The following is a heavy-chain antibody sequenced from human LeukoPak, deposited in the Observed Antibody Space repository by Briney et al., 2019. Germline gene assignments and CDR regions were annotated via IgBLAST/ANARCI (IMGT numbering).Heavy chain of an antibody. Sequence: GGSLRLSCAGSGFIFSDFGMHWVRQAPGKGLEWVAVISYDGSNKYYADSVKGRFTISRDNSKNTLYLQMNSLRAEDTAVYYCARGFPSRRNYDSSGYYSYYFDYWGQGTLVTVSS. J-gene: IGHJ4*02. D-gene: IGHD3-22*01. V-gene: IGHV3-30*03. CDR2: ISYDGSNK. CDR1: GFIFSDFG. CDR3: ARGFPSRRNYDSSGYYSYYFDY.